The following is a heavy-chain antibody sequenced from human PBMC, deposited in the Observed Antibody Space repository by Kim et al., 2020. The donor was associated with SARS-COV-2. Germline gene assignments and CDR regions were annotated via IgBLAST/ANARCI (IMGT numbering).Heavy chain of an antibody. D-gene: IGHD6-13*01. J-gene: IGHJ3*02. CDR1: GFTLNAFS. CDR2: ISYDGTTK. CDR3: ARETPDYSSSWFDN. Sequence: GGSLRLSCEASGFTLNAFSMHWVRQAPGKGLEWVAIISYDGTTKYNTNSVKGRFTISRDNSKNTLYLQMNSLRPEDTAVYFCARETPDYSSSWFDNWGQGTMVTVSS. V-gene: IGHV3-30-3*01.